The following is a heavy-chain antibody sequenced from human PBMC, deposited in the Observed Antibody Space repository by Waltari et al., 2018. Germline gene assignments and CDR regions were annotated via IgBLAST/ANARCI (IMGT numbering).Heavy chain of an antibody. CDR2: IYTSGST. J-gene: IGHJ4*02. CDR1: GGSISSYY. Sequence: QVQLQESGPGLVKPSETLSLTCTVSGGSISSYYWSWIRQPAGKGLEWIGRIYTSGSTNDNPSLKSRVTMSVDTSKNQFSLKLSSVTAADTAVYYCAREIGGITIFGVVNGPFDYWGQGTLVTVSS. D-gene: IGHD3-3*01. V-gene: IGHV4-4*07. CDR3: AREIGGITIFGVVNGPFDY.